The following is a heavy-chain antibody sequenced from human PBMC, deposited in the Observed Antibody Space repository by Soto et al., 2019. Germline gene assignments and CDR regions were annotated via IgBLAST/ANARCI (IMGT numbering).Heavy chain of an antibody. V-gene: IGHV1-18*01. CDR3: ARGVEGLLWFGELTGPFDY. CDR1: GYTCTIYG. Sequence: SVKVSCKASGYTCTIYGISCVLQSPLQWRDWMGCIGAYNGNTNYAQKLQGRVTMTTDTSTSTAYMELRSLRSDDTAVYYCARGVEGLLWFGELTGPFDYWGQGTLVTVSS. J-gene: IGHJ4*02. CDR2: IGAYNGNT. D-gene: IGHD3-10*01.